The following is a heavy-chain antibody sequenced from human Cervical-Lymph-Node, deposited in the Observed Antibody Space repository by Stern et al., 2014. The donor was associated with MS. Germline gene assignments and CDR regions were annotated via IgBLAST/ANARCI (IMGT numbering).Heavy chain of an antibody. CDR3: ARGLLGSENAFDI. D-gene: IGHD2-15*01. J-gene: IGHJ3*02. V-gene: IGHV1-18*01. CDR1: GYTFTSYG. CDR2: TSAYNDNT. Sequence: VQLVQSGAEVKKPGASVKVSCKASGYTFTSYGISWVRLPPGPGLEWMGCTSAYNDNTNYAQKLQGRVTVTTDTSTSTAYMELRSLRSDDTAVYYCARGLLGSENAFDIWGQGTMVTVSS.